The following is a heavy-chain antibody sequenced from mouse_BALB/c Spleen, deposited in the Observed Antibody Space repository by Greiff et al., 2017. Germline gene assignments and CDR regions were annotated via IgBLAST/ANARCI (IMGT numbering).Heavy chain of an antibody. Sequence: EVQLQQSGTVLVRPGASVKMSCKASGYSFTSYWMHWVKQRPGQGLEWIGAIYPGNSDTSYNQKFKGKAKLTAVTSASTAYMELSSLTNEDSAVYSCTRGNGNYVDAVDYWGQGTSVTVSS. V-gene: IGHV1-5*01. J-gene: IGHJ4*01. CDR1: GYSFTSYW. CDR2: IYPGNSDT. CDR3: TRGNGNYVDAVDY. D-gene: IGHD2-1*01.